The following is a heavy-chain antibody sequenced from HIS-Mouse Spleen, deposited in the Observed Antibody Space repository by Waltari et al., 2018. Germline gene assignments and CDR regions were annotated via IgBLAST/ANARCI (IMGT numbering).Heavy chain of an antibody. V-gene: IGHV3-7*01. D-gene: IGHD6-6*01. CDR1: GFTFGSYW. J-gene: IGHJ4*02. CDR3: ARGRSSSPY. Sequence: EVQLVESGGGLVQPGGSLRLSWAASGFTFGSYWMSWVRQAPGKGLEWVANIKQDGSEKYYVDSVKGRFTISRDNAKNSLYLQMNSLRAEDTAVYYCARGRSSSPYWGQGTLVTVSS. CDR2: IKQDGSEK.